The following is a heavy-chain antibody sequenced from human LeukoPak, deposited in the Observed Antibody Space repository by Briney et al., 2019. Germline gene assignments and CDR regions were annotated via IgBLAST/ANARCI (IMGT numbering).Heavy chain of an antibody. CDR1: GDSVSSNSAA. D-gene: IGHD7-27*01. Sequence: SQTLSLTCVISGDSVSSNSAAWHWIRQSPSRGLEWLGRTYYRSKWYYGYAVSVKSRLTINPDTPKNQFTLQSNSATPEDTAVYYCARSTGDLHNWGQGTLVTVSS. V-gene: IGHV6-1*01. CDR3: ARSTGDLHN. J-gene: IGHJ4*02. CDR2: TYYRSKWYY.